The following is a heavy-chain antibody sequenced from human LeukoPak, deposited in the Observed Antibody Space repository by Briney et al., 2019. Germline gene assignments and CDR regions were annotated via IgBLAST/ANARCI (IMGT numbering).Heavy chain of an antibody. CDR1: GYTFTSYD. J-gene: IGHJ6*03. CDR2: MNPNSGNT. Sequence: ASVKVSCKASGYTFTSYDINWVRQATGQGLEWMGWMNPNSGNTGYAQKFQGRVTMTRNTSISTAYMELSSLSSEDTAVYYCARGGYYGSGSYYNSHYYYYMDVWGKGTTVTISS. V-gene: IGHV1-8*01. CDR3: ARGGYYGSGSYYNSHYYYYMDV. D-gene: IGHD3-10*01.